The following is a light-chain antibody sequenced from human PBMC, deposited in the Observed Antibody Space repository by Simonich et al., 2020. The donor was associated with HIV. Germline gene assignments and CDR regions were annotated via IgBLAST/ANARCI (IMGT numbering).Light chain of an antibody. J-gene: IGKJ1*01. V-gene: IGKV4-1*01. CDR1: QSVLYSSNNKNY. CDR3: QQYYSTPPT. CDR2: WAS. Sequence: DIVMTQSPDSLAVSLGERATINCKSSQSVLYSSNNKNYLAWYQQKPGHPPNLLIYWASTRVSGVPDRFSASGSGTDFTLTISSLQAEDVAIYYCQQYYSTPPTFGQGTKVEIK.